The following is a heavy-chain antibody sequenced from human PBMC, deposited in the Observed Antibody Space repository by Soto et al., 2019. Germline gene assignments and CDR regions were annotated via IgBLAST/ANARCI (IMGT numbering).Heavy chain of an antibody. V-gene: IGHV4-61*01. Sequence: QVQLQESGPGLVKPSETLSLTCSVSGGSVSGSSHYWNWIRQTPGKGPEWIGYIDYSGSTKYSPSLKSRVTISLDTSKTQFSLKMSSVTAADTAVYYCARGGTSSRRAVAGYFHYWGQGIQVTVSS. J-gene: IGHJ1*01. CDR1: GGSVSGSSHY. CDR2: IDYSGST. CDR3: ARGGTSSRRAVAGYFHY. D-gene: IGHD1-7*01.